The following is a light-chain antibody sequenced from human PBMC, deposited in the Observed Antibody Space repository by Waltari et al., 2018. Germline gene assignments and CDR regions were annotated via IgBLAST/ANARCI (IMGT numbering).Light chain of an antibody. CDR1: QSIRTY. J-gene: IGKJ4*01. CDR3: QQSYNTPVT. Sequence: SVGDRVTITCRASQSIRTYLNWYQQKPGKAPKLLIYAASNLQSGVPSRFSASGSGTDFTLTISSLQPEDFAAYYCQQSYNTPVTFGGGTKVEIK. CDR2: AAS. V-gene: IGKV1-39*01.